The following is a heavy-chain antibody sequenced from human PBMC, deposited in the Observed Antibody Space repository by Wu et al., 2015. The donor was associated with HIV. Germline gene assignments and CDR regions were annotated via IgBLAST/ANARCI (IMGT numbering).Heavy chain of an antibody. CDR1: GGTFSSYA. Sequence: QVQLVQSGAEVKKPGSSVKVSCKASGGTFSSYAISWVRQAPGQGLEWMGWISAYNGNTNYAQKLQGRVTMTTDTSTSTAYMELSSLRSEDTAVYYCARDSFPLITYYFDLVYTWFRAVVDVVGPRDHGHRLL. CDR2: ISAYNGNT. V-gene: IGHV1-18*01. D-gene: IGHD3-9*01. CDR3: ARDSFPLITYYFDLVYTWFRAVVDV. J-gene: IGHJ6*02.